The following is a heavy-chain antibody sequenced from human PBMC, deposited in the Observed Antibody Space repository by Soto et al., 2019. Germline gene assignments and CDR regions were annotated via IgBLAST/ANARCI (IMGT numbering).Heavy chain of an antibody. CDR1: GDSIGSGINS. D-gene: IGHD3-10*01. Sequence: PSETPDLRSTVHGDSIGSGINSWSGIRQAPGKGLEWIGYIFSSGTTYYNPSLKSRLTMSLDTSQNQFSLKLNSVTAADTAVYFCARVPSPFYFYYAKAACCQGPTVT. J-gene: IGHJ6*02. CDR2: IFSSGTT. CDR3: ARVPSPFYFYYAKAA. V-gene: IGHV4-30-4*02.